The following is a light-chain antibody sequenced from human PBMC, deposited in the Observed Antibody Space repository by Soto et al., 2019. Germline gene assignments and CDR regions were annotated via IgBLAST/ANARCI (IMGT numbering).Light chain of an antibody. CDR3: QQYNSYS. V-gene: IGKV1-5*03. CDR2: KAS. Sequence: IQMTQTPSTLSASVGDRVTSTCRASQSVSDCLAWYQQVPGEAPKLLIYKASILQSGVPSRFSGSGSGTEITLTIRRLQPDDFATYYCQQYNSYSFGQGTKVDIK. CDR1: QSVSDC. J-gene: IGKJ1*01.